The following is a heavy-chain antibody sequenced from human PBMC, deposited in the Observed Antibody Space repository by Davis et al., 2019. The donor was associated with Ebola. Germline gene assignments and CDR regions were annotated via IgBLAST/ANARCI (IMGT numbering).Heavy chain of an antibody. D-gene: IGHD1-26*01. J-gene: IGHJ4*02. CDR3: ARAGPGRGATAASPLVY. Sequence: GESLKISCAASGFTFSSYAMHWVRQAPGKGLEWVAVISYDGSNKYYADSVKGRFTISRDNSKNTLYLQMNSLRAEDTAVYYCARAGPGRGATAASPLVYWGQGTLVTVSS. V-gene: IGHV3-30-3*01. CDR2: ISYDGSNK. CDR1: GFTFSSYA.